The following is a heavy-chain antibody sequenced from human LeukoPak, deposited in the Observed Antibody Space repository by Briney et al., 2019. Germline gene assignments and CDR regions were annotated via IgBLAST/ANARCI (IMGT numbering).Heavy chain of an antibody. CDR2: ISSSSSNI. CDR1: GFTFSYYN. CDR3: AREIRYGSSSGGFDY. Sequence: GGSLRLSCAASGFTFSYYNMNWVRQAPGKGLEWVSSISSSSSNIYYADSVKGRFTISRDNAKNSLYLQMNSLRAEDTAVYYCAREIRYGSSSGGFDYWGQGTLVTVSS. V-gene: IGHV3-21*01. J-gene: IGHJ4*02. D-gene: IGHD6-6*01.